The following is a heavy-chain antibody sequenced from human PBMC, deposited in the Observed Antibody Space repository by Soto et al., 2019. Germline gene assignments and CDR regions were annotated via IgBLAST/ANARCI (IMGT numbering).Heavy chain of an antibody. D-gene: IGHD6-19*01. Sequence: VQLLESGGGLVQPGGSLRLSCAASGFTFSDYDMNWVRQAPGKGLEWVSTISTSGGGTYYADSVKGRFTISRDNSNNTLYLQMNTLKAEDTAVYYCARTVAGDIWGQGTLVTVSS. J-gene: IGHJ4*02. CDR2: ISTSGGGT. CDR3: ARTVAGDI. CDR1: GFTFSDYD. V-gene: IGHV3-23*01.